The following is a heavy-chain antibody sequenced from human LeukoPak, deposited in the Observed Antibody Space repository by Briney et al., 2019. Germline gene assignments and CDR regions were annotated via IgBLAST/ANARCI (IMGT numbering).Heavy chain of an antibody. CDR3: GKKGDYKNYDY. CDR1: GFTFNSYG. J-gene: IGHJ4*02. V-gene: IGHV3-33*06. Sequence: GGSLRLSCAASGFTFNSYGMHWVRQAPGKGLEWVSLIWFDGSNKFYGDPVKGRLTISRDNSKNTVYLQMDNLRAEDTAMYFCGKKGDYKNYDYWGQGALVIVSS. CDR2: IWFDGSNK. D-gene: IGHD4-11*01.